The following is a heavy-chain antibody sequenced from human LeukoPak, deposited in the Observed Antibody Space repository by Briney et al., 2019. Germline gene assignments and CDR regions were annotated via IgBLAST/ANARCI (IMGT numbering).Heavy chain of an antibody. Sequence: SETLSLTCAVYGGSFSNYYWSWIRQPPGKGLEWIGEINDSGRTNYNPSLMSRVTTSVDTSKNQFSLKLSSVTAADTAVYYCARGYDFWSGYHYWGQGTLVTVSS. CDR2: INDSGRT. V-gene: IGHV4-34*01. CDR1: GGSFSNYY. J-gene: IGHJ4*02. D-gene: IGHD3-3*01. CDR3: ARGYDFWSGYHY.